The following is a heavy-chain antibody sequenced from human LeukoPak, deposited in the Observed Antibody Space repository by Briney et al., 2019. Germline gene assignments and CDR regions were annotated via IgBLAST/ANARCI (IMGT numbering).Heavy chain of an antibody. CDR3: ARGPDYYDSSGFFDY. CDR1: GYSISSGYY. J-gene: IGHJ4*02. V-gene: IGHV3-20*04. Sequence: PSETLSLTCSVSGYSISSGYYWGWIRQPPGKGLEWVSGINWNGGSTGYADSVKGRFTISRDNAKNSLYLQMNSLRAEDTALYYCARGPDYYDSSGFFDYWGQGTLVTVSS. D-gene: IGHD3-22*01. CDR2: INWNGGST.